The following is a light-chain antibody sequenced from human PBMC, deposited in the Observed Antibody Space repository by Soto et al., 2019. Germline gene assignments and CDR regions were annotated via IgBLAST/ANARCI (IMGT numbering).Light chain of an antibody. Sequence: EIVMTQSPATLSVSPGERATLSCRASQSISSYLAWYQQKPGQAPRLLIYGASTRATDIPARFSGGGSGTEFTLTTNSLQSEDVAVNYCHQVNDWPRGTFGQGTKVEVK. CDR3: HQVNDWPRGT. CDR1: QSISSY. J-gene: IGKJ1*01. CDR2: GAS. V-gene: IGKV3-15*01.